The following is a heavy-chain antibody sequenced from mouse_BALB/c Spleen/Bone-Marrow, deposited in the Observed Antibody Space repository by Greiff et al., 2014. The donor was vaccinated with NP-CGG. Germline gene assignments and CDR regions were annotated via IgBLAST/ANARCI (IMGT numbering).Heavy chain of an antibody. Sequence: QVQLQQSGPDLVAPSQSLSLTCTVSGFSLTSYGLHWVRQPPGKGLEWLGVIWSDGSTTYNSALKSRLSISKDNSKRQVLSKMNSLQTDDTAMYYCARSGPDYAMDYWGQGTSVTVSS. D-gene: IGHD4-1*01. CDR2: IWSDGST. J-gene: IGHJ4*01. CDR3: ARSGPDYAMDY. CDR1: GFSLTSYG. V-gene: IGHV2-6-2*01.